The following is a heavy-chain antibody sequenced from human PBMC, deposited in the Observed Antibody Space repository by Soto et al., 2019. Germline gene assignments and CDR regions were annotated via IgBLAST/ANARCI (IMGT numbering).Heavy chain of an antibody. CDR3: ARRGDGYKGGYYYYGMDV. J-gene: IGHJ6*02. Sequence: PSETLSLTCTVSGGSISSSSYYWGWIRQPPGKGLEWIGSIYCSGSTYYNPSLKSRVTISVDTSKNQFSLKLSSVTAADTAVYYCARRGDGYKGGYYYYGMDVWGQGTTVTVSS. CDR1: GGSISSSSYY. CDR2: IYCSGST. V-gene: IGHV4-39*01. D-gene: IGHD5-12*01.